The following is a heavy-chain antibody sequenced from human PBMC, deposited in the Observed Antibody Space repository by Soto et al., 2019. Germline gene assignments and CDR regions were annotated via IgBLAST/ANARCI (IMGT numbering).Heavy chain of an antibody. Sequence: SETLSLTCTVSGGSISSYYWSWIRQPPGKGLEWIGYIYYSGSTNYNPSLKSRVTISVDTYKNQFSLKLSSVTAADTAVYYCARVPPYSYGIDYWGQGTLVTVSS. CDR1: GGSISSYY. D-gene: IGHD5-18*01. V-gene: IGHV4-59*01. J-gene: IGHJ4*02. CDR2: IYYSGST. CDR3: ARVPPYSYGIDY.